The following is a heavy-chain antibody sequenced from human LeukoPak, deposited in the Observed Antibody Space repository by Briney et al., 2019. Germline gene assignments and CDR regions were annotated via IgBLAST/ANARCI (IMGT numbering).Heavy chain of an antibody. J-gene: IGHJ5*02. CDR3: ARGCGGWELLEVP. CDR2: IIPILGIA. Sequence: ASVKVSCKAFGGTFSSYAISWVRQAPGQGPEWMGRIIPILGIANYAQKFQGRVTITADKSTSTAYMELSSLRSEDTAVYYCARGCGGWELLEVPWGQGTLVTVSS. V-gene: IGHV1-69*04. D-gene: IGHD1-26*01. CDR1: GGTFSSYA.